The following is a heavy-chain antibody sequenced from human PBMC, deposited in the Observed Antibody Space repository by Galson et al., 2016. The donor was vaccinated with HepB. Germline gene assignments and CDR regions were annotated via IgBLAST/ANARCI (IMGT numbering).Heavy chain of an antibody. D-gene: IGHD3-3*01. V-gene: IGHV1-46*01. CDR3: ARDGSPLRFLEWRYGMDV. CDR2: INPSGGST. J-gene: IGHJ6*02. Sequence: SVKVSCKASGYTFTNYYMHCVRQAPGQGLEWMGIINPSGGSTSYAQKFKGRVTMTRDTSTRTVYMELSSLRSEDTAVYYCARDGSPLRFLEWRYGMDVWGQGTTVTVS. CDR1: GYTFTNYY.